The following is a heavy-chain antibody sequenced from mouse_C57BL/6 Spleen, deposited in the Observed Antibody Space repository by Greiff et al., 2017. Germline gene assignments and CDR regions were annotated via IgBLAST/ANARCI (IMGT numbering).Heavy chain of an antibody. CDR3: ARDGNYSPGYAMDY. Sequence: QVQLQQPGAELVKPGASVKLSCKASGYTFTSYWMHWVKQRPGRGLEWSGRIDPNSGGTKYNEKFKSKATLTVDKPSSTAYMQLSSLTSEDSAVYYGARDGNYSPGYAMDYWGQGTSVTVSS. J-gene: IGHJ4*01. D-gene: IGHD2-1*01. CDR1: GYTFTSYW. CDR2: IDPNSGGT. V-gene: IGHV1-72*01.